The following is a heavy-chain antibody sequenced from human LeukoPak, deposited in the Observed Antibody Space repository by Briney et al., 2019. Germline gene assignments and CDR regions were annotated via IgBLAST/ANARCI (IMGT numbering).Heavy chain of an antibody. D-gene: IGHD3-16*02. Sequence: PSETLSLTCTVSGGSISSSSYYWGWIRQPPGKGLEWIGSIYYSGSTYYNPSLKSRVTISVDTSKNQFSLKLSSVTAADTAVYYCARFGPRGSYLQPRRNWFDPWGQGTLVTVSS. CDR2: IYYSGST. CDR1: GGSISSSSYY. CDR3: ARFGPRGSYLQPRRNWFDP. V-gene: IGHV4-39*07. J-gene: IGHJ5*02.